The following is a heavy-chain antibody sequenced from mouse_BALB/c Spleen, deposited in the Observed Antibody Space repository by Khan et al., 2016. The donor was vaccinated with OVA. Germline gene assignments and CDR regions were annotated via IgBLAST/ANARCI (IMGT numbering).Heavy chain of an antibody. V-gene: IGHV3-2*02. J-gene: IGHJ2*01. CDR3: ARDYGSSYLFFDY. CDR2: ITYSGST. CDR1: GYSITSDYA. Sequence: EVQLQESGPGLVKPSQSLSLTCTVTGYSITSDYAWNWIRQFPGNKLEWMAYITYSGSTGYNPSLKSRISITRDTSTNQFFLQLNSVTTEDTAPYYCARDYGSSYLFFDYWGQGTTLTVSS. D-gene: IGHD1-1*01.